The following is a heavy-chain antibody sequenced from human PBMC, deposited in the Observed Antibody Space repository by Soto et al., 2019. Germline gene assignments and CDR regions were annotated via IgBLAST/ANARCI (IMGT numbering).Heavy chain of an antibody. V-gene: IGHV4-4*02. CDR2: IYHSGST. J-gene: IGHJ5*02. D-gene: IGHD6-13*01. CDR3: AVAAAGIGFSPNWFDP. CDR1: GGSISSSNW. Sequence: KPSETLSLTCAVSGGSISSSNWWSWVRQPPGKGLEWIGEIYHSGSTNYNPSLKSRVTISVDKSKNQFSLKLSSVTAADTAVYYCAVAAAGIGFSPNWFDPWGQGTLVTVSS.